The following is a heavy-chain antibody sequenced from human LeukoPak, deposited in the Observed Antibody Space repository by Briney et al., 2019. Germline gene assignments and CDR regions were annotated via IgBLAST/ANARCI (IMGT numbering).Heavy chain of an antibody. J-gene: IGHJ4*02. CDR2: INPSGGSA. D-gene: IGHD5-18*01. CDR1: GYTFSRYC. CDR3: AREGEDTAMAPDY. V-gene: IGHV1-46*01. Sequence: AASVKVSCKASGYTFSRYCMHWVRQAPGQGLEWMGIINPSGGSASTAQRFQGRVTMTMTRDTSTSTVYMELSSLRSEDTAVYYCAREGEDTAMAPDYWGQGTLVTVSS.